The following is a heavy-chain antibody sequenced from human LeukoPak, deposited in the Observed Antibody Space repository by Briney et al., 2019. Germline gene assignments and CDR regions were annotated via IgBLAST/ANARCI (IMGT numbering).Heavy chain of an antibody. CDR3: ASSLRGVIIADYYYMDV. V-gene: IGHV3-53*01. Sequence: GGSLRLSCAASGFTVSSNYMSWVRQAPGKGLEWVSVIYSGGSTYYADSVKGRFTISGDNSKNTLYLQMNSLRAEDTAVYYCASSLRGVIIADYYYMDVWGKGTTVTISS. CDR2: IYSGGST. D-gene: IGHD3-10*01. CDR1: GFTVSSNY. J-gene: IGHJ6*03.